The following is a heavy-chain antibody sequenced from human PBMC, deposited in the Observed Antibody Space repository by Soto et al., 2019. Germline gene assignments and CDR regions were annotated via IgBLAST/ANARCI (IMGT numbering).Heavy chain of an antibody. V-gene: IGHV3-30*18. CDR3: AKGAYYYDSSGYLHFDY. J-gene: IGHJ4*02. CDR2: ISYDGSNK. D-gene: IGHD3-22*01. Sequence: PGGSLRLSCAASGFTFSSYCMHWVRQAPGKGLEWVAVISYDGSNKYYVDSVKGRFTISRDNSKNTLYLQMNSLRAEDTAVYYCAKGAYYYDSSGYLHFDYWGQGTLVTVSS. CDR1: GFTFSSYC.